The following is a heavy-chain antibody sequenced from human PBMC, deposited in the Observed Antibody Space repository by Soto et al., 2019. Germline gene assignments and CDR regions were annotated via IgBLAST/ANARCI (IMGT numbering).Heavy chain of an antibody. CDR3: ARERGGGYFDY. Sequence: SETLSLTCTVSGSSISSYYWSWIRQPPGKGLEWIGYIYYSGSTNYNPSLKSRVSISVDTSKNQFSLKLSSVTAADTAVYYCARERGGGYFDYWGQGTLVTVSS. CDR2: IYYSGST. D-gene: IGHD3-16*01. V-gene: IGHV4-59*01. J-gene: IGHJ4*02. CDR1: GSSISSYY.